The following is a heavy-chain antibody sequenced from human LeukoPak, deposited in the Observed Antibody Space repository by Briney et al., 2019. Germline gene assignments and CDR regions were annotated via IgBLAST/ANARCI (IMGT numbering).Heavy chain of an antibody. CDR2: IYYSGST. Sequence: SETLSLTCTVSGGSISTSNYYWGWIRQRPGKGLEWIGYIYYSGSTNYNPSLKSRVTISVDTSKNQFSLKLSSVTAADTAVYYCARVSSSCSSTSCSDAFDIWGQGTMVTVSS. CDR1: GGSISTSNYY. V-gene: IGHV4-61*05. D-gene: IGHD2-2*01. CDR3: ARVSSSCSSTSCSDAFDI. J-gene: IGHJ3*02.